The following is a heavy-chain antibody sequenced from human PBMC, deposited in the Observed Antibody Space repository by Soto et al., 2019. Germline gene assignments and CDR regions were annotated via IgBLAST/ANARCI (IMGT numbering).Heavy chain of an antibody. CDR2: ISGSGGST. D-gene: IGHD4-17*01. J-gene: IGHJ2*01. V-gene: IGHV3-23*01. CDR1: GFTFSSYA. CDR3: AKGGYGDYRYFDL. Sequence: GGSLRLSCAASGFTFSSYAMSWVRQAPGKGLEWVSAISGSGGSTYYADSVKGRFTISRDNSKNTLYLQMHSLRAEDTAVYYCAKGGYGDYRYFDLWGRGTLVTVSS.